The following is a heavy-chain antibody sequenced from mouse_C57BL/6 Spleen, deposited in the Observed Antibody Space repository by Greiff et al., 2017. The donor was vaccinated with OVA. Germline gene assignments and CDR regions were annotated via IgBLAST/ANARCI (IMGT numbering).Heavy chain of an antibody. CDR3: ANYDGYYFDY. Sequence: EVKLQESGPELVKPGASVKISCKASGYSFTGYYMNWVKQSPEKSLEWIGEINPSTGGTTYNQKFKAKATLTVDKSSSTAYMQLKSLTSEDSAVYYCANYDGYYFDYWGQGTTLTVSS. CDR1: GYSFTGYY. D-gene: IGHD2-3*01. V-gene: IGHV1-42*01. J-gene: IGHJ2*01. CDR2: INPSTGGT.